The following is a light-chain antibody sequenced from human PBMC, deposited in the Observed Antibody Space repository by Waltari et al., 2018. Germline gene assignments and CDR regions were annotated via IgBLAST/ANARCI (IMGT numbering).Light chain of an antibody. CDR2: EVN. J-gene: IGLJ2*01. CDR3: SSYAGSNTLV. V-gene: IGLV2-8*01. Sequence: QSALTQPPSASGSPGQSVTISCSGTNSDIGTYNYVSWFQQHPGRAPKLLIYEVNKRPFGVPVRFSGSKSYNRASLTVSGLQADDEAVYHCSSYAGSNTLVFGGGTRLTVL. CDR1: NSDIGTYNY.